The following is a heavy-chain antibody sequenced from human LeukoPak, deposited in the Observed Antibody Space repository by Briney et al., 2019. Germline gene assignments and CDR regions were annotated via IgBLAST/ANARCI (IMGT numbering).Heavy chain of an antibody. CDR2: ITDGSDTI. D-gene: IGHD6-13*01. CDR1: GFTFSSYG. CDR3: ARERQKSWSTFMDV. Sequence: AGGTLRLSCAASGFTFSSYGMSWVRQAPGKGLEWLSFITDGSDTIYYGDSVKGRFTISRDNAKNSLYLQMNSPRGDDTAIYYCARERQKSWSTFMDVWGKGTTVTVSS. V-gene: IGHV3-48*01. J-gene: IGHJ6*03.